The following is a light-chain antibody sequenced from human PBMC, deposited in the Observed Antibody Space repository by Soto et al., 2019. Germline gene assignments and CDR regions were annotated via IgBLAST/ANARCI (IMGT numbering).Light chain of an antibody. CDR3: QNYGSSSLT. CDR1: QSLSTSY. CDR2: GTS. V-gene: IGKV3-20*01. Sequence: DIVLTQSPGTLSLSPGERATLSCRASQSLSTSYLAWYQQKPGQAPRLLTYGTSSRASGIPDRFSGSGSGTDLTLTISRLEPEDCAVYYCQNYGSSSLTFGGGTKVDIK. J-gene: IGKJ4*01.